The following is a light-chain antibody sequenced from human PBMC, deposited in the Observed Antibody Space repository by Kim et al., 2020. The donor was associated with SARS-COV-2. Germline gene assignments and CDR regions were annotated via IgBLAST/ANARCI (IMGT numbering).Light chain of an antibody. J-gene: IGKJ1*01. CDR3: QQYNSYILT. CDR2: KAS. Sequence: DIQMTQSPSTLSASIGDRVTITCRASENINRWLAWYQQRPGKAPKLLIYKASSLESGVPSRFSGSGSGTEFTLTISSLQPDDFATYYCQQYNSYILTFGQGTKVDIK. V-gene: IGKV1-5*03. CDR1: ENINRW.